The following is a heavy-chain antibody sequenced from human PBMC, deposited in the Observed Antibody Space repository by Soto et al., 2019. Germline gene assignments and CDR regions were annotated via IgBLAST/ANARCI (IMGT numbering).Heavy chain of an antibody. D-gene: IGHD1-26*01. Sequence: QVQLVQSGAEVKKPGASVKISCKASGYLFTTYAIHWVRQAPGQTPEWMGWINAGNGNTKFTEKFHRRVTITTDRSASTAYMELASLSSEDTAVYYCALGGGSTYLAYFDPWGQGTLVTVSS. J-gene: IGHJ5*02. V-gene: IGHV1-3*01. CDR1: GYLFTTYA. CDR3: ALGGGSTYLAYFDP. CDR2: INAGNGNT.